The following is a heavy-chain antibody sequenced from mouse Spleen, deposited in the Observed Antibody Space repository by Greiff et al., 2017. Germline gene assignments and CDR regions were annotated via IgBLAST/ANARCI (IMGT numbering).Heavy chain of an antibody. D-gene: IGHD1-1*01. Sequence: VQLQQSGPELVKPGASVKISCKASGYSFTGYFMNWVMQSHGKSLEWIGRINPYNGDTFYNQKFKGKATLTVDKSSSTAHMELRSLASEDSAVYYCAREEAITTMVGDYWGQGTTLTVSS. CDR2: INPYNGDT. J-gene: IGHJ2*01. CDR1: GYSFTGYF. V-gene: IGHV1-20*02. CDR3: AREEAITTMVGDY.